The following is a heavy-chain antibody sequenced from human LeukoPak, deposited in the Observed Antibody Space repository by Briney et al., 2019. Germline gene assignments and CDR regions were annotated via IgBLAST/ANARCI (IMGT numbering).Heavy chain of an antibody. CDR2: IYSGGST. D-gene: IGHD4/OR15-4a*01. CDR1: GFTFSSYA. Sequence: GGSLRLSCAASGFTFSSYAMSWVRQAPGKGLEWVSVIYSGGSTYYADSVKGRFTISRDNSKNTLYLQMNSLRAEDTAVYYCARLTTAFDYWGQGTLVTVSS. CDR3: ARLTTAFDY. J-gene: IGHJ4*02. V-gene: IGHV3-66*01.